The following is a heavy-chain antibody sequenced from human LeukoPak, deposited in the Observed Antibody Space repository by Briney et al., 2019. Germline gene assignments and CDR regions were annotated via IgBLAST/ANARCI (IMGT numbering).Heavy chain of an antibody. CDR1: GFTFSSYW. CDR2: INSVGSST. V-gene: IGHV3-74*01. Sequence: TGGSLRLSCAASGFTFSSYWMHWVRQAPGKGLVWVSRINSVGSSTSYADSVKGRFTISRDNAKNTLYLQMNSLRAEVTAVYYCTREKDYYDSSGYYRDAFDIWGQGTKVTASS. CDR3: TREKDYYDSSGYYRDAFDI. D-gene: IGHD3-22*01. J-gene: IGHJ3*02.